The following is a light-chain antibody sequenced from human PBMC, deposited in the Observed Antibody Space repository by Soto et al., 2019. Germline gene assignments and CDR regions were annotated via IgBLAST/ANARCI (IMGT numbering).Light chain of an antibody. CDR3: QQLNSYPPYT. Sequence: DIQLTQSPSFLSASVGDRVTITCRASQGISRYLAWYQQKPGKDPKLLIYAASTLQSGVPSRFSGSGSGTEFPLTISSLQPEDSATYYCQQLNSYPPYTFGQGTKLEIK. V-gene: IGKV1-9*01. CDR1: QGISRY. CDR2: AAS. J-gene: IGKJ2*01.